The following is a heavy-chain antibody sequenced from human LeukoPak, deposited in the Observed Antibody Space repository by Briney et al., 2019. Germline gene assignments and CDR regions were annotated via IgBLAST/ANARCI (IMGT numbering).Heavy chain of an antibody. J-gene: IGHJ3*02. V-gene: IGHV1-2*02. CDR2: TNPNSGGT. CDR1: GYTFTGYY. Sequence: ASVKVSCKASGYTFTGYYMHWVRQAPGQGLEWMGWTNPNSGGTNYAQKFQGRVTMTRDTSISTAYMELSRLRSDDTAVYYCAREMATSSTNDAFDIWGQGTMVTVSS. CDR3: AREMATSSTNDAFDI. D-gene: IGHD5-24*01.